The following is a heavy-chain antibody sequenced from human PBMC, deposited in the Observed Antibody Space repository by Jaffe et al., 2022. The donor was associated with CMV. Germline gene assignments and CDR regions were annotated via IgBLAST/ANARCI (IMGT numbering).Heavy chain of an antibody. CDR1: GFTFSSYW. CDR3: ARDDRITIFGGYYYYGMDV. J-gene: IGHJ6*02. Sequence: EVQLVESGGGLVQPGGSLRLSCAASGFTFSSYWMSWVRQAPGKGLEWVANIKQDGSEKYYVDSVKGRFTISRDNAKNSLYLQMNSLRAEDTAVYYCARDDRITIFGGYYYYGMDVWGQGTTVTVSS. V-gene: IGHV3-7*01. CDR2: IKQDGSEK. D-gene: IGHD3-3*01.